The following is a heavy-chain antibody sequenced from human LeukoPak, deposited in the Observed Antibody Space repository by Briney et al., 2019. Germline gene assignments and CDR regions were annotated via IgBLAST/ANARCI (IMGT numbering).Heavy chain of an antibody. CDR3: ARGGAYYGSGSYPPNWFDP. J-gene: IGHJ5*02. V-gene: IGHV1-8*02. CDR1: GGTFSSYA. D-gene: IGHD3-10*01. Sequence: ASVKVSCKASGGTFSSYAISWVRQATGQGLEWMGWMNPNSGNTGYAQKFQGRVTMTRNTSISTAYMELSSLRSEDTAVYYCARGGAYYGSGSYPPNWFDPWGQGTLVTVSS. CDR2: MNPNSGNT.